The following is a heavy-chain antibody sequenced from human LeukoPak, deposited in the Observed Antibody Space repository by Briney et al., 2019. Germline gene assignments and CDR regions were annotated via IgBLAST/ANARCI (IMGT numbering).Heavy chain of an antibody. Sequence: ASVKISCEVSGYTFTDYYMHWVQQAPGKGLEWMGVVDLEDGETIYAEKFQGRVTITADTSTDTAYMELSSLRSEDTAVYYCATDVDRIVGATRGDYWGQGTLVTVSS. CDR3: ATDVDRIVGATRGDY. CDR1: GYTFTDYY. CDR2: VDLEDGET. J-gene: IGHJ4*02. D-gene: IGHD1-26*01. V-gene: IGHV1-69-2*01.